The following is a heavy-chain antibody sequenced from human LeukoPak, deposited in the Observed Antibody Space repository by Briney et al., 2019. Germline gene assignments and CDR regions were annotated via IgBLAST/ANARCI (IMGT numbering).Heavy chain of an antibody. J-gene: IGHJ4*02. Sequence: PGGSLRLSCAASGFTFSSYAMHWVRQAPGKGLEWVAVISYDGSNKYYADSVKGRFTISRDNSKNTLYLQMNSLRAEDTAVYYCARDFDYGGNPPAFDYWGQGTLVTVSS. CDR3: ARDFDYGGNPPAFDY. D-gene: IGHD4-23*01. V-gene: IGHV3-30-3*01. CDR1: GFTFSSYA. CDR2: ISYDGSNK.